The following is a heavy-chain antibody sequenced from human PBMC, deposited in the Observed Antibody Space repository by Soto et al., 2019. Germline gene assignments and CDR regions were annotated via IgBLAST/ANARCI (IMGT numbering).Heavy chain of an antibody. D-gene: IGHD3-22*01. CDR2: ISDSGGST. Sequence: GGSLRLSCAASGFTFSSYAMSWVRQAPGKGLEWVSGISDSGGSTYYVDSVKGRFTISRDNSKNTLYLQMNSLRAEDTAVYYCAKYSGGYYYSFLDYWGQGTLVTVSS. CDR1: GFTFSSYA. J-gene: IGHJ4*02. CDR3: AKYSGGYYYSFLDY. V-gene: IGHV3-23*01.